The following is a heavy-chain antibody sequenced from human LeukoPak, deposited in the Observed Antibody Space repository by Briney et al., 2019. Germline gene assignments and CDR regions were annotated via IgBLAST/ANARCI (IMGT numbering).Heavy chain of an antibody. V-gene: IGHV2-5*02. J-gene: IGHJ3*02. D-gene: IGHD3-22*01. CDR1: GFSLRTRGVG. CDR2: ISWDDDK. Sequence: SGPTLFNPTQTLTLTCTFSGFSLRTRGVGVGWIRQPPVKALEWLSLISWDDDKRYTPALKSTLTITKDTSKNQVVLAMNNMDPVDTATYYCAHSHYYDSSGGAFDIWGQGTRVTVSS. CDR3: AHSHYYDSSGGAFDI.